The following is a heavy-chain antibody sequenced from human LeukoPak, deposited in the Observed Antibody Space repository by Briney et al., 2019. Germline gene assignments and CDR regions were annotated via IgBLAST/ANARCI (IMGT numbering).Heavy chain of an antibody. D-gene: IGHD6-13*01. J-gene: IGHJ3*02. V-gene: IGHV1-69*13. CDR3: ARERDSSSWPDAFDI. CDR1: GGTFSSYA. Sequence: GASVKVSCKASGGTFSSYAISWVRQAPGQGLEWMGGIIPIFGTANYAQKFQGRVTITADESTSTAYMELSSLRSEDTAVYYCARERDSSSWPDAFDIWGQGTMVTVSS. CDR2: IIPIFGTA.